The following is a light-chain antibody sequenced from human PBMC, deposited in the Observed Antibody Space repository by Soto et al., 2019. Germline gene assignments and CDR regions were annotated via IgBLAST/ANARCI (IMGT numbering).Light chain of an antibody. V-gene: IGKV3-15*01. CDR3: QQYDNLPLT. J-gene: IGKJ3*01. CDR1: QSVSSFY. Sequence: EIVMTQSPDTLSLFPGERATLSCRASQSVSSFYLAWYQQKPGQAPRLLIYGVSKRATGVPARFSGSGSGTEFTLTINSLQSEDFAVYFCQQYDNLPLTFGPGTKVENK. CDR2: GVS.